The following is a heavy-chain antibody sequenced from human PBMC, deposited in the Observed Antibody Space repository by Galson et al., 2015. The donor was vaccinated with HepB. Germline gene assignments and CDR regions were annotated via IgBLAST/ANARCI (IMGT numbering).Heavy chain of an antibody. Sequence: SETLSLTCTVSGDSISSSSYYWGWIRQPPGKGLEWIGSIYYSGSTYYNPSLKSRVTISVDTSKNQFSLKLSSVTAADTAVYYCARLSTYYYGSGSYYYSSDYYYGMDVWGQGTTVTVSS. CDR3: ARLSTYYYGSGSYYYSSDYYYGMDV. CDR1: GDSISSSSYY. CDR2: IYYSGST. J-gene: IGHJ6*02. D-gene: IGHD3-10*01. V-gene: IGHV4-39*01.